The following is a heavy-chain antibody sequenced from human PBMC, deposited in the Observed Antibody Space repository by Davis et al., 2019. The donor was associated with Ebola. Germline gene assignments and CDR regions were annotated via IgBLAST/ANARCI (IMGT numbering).Heavy chain of an antibody. CDR3: ARGWDSSGWQN. J-gene: IGHJ4*02. V-gene: IGHV4-34*01. D-gene: IGHD6-19*01. CDR2: INHSGST. Sequence: SETLSLTCAVYGGSFSGYYWSWIRQPPGKGLEWIGEINHSGSTNYNPSLKSRVPIPVDPSKNQFSLNLPSVTAADSAVYYGARGWDSSGWQNWGQGTLVTVSS. CDR1: GGSFSGYY.